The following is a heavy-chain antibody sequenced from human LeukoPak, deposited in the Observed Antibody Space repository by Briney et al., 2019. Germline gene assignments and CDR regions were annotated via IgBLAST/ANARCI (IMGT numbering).Heavy chain of an antibody. V-gene: IGHV3-21*01. CDR3: ARDRAWDVVVVAAISFQH. CDR1: GFTFSSYT. D-gene: IGHD2-15*01. J-gene: IGHJ1*01. CDR2: ISGSNSYI. Sequence: GGSLRLSCAASGFTFSSYTMHWIRQAPGKGLEWVSSISGSNSYIFYADSVKGRFTVSRDNAKDSLYLQMNSLRAEDTAVYYCARDRAWDVVVVAAISFQHWGQGTLVTVSS.